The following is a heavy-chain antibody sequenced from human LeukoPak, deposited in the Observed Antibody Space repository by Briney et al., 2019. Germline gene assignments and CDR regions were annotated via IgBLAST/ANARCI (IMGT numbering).Heavy chain of an antibody. CDR3: AKVSDNWNDLSFDY. V-gene: IGHV3-30*18. J-gene: IGHJ4*02. D-gene: IGHD1-20*01. CDR1: GFTFSDYW. Sequence: GGSLRLSCTASGFTFSDYWMHWVRQAPGKGLERVAVISYDGSNKYYADSVKGRFTISRDNSKNTLYLQMNSLRAEDTAVYYCAKVSDNWNDLSFDYWGQGTLVTVSS. CDR2: ISYDGSNK.